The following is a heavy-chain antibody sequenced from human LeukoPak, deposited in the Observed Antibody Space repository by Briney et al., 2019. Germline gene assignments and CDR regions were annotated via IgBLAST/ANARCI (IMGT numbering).Heavy chain of an antibody. J-gene: IGHJ4*02. CDR1: GGSIGSSSYY. D-gene: IGHD3-10*01. V-gene: IGHV4-39*07. Sequence: SETLSLTCTVSGGSIGSSSYYWGWIRQPPGKGLEWIGSIYYSGSTYYNPSLKSRVTISVDTSKNQFSLKLSSVTAADTAVYYCARLENYYGSGSYLDYWGQGTLVTVSS. CDR3: ARLENYYGSGSYLDY. CDR2: IYYSGST.